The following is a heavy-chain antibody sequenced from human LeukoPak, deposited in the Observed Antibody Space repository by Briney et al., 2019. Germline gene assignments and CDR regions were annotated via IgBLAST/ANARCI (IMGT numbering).Heavy chain of an antibody. CDR1: SYSISSGYY. J-gene: IGHJ5*02. Sequence: PSETLSLTCAVSSYSISSGYYWSWIRQTPGKGLEWIGFIYSTGSTNYNPSLKGRVTISVDTSKNQFSLKLTSVTAADTAVYYCASGTSSWTWFDPWGQGTPVTVSS. D-gene: IGHD2-2*01. CDR2: IYSTGST. V-gene: IGHV4-61*01. CDR3: ASGTSSWTWFDP.